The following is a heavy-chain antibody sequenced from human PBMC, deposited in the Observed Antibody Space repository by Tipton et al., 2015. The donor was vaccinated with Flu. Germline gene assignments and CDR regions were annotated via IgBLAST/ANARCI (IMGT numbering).Heavy chain of an antibody. CDR3: ARGSGSYYDYYGRDV. CDR1: GGSFSGYY. CDR2: INHSGST. Sequence: TLSLTCAVYGGSFSGYYWSWIRQPPGKGLEWIGEINHSGSTNYNPSLKSRVTISVDTSKNQFSLKLSSVTAADTAVYYCARGSGSYYDYYGRDVWGQGTTVTVSS. D-gene: IGHD1-26*01. V-gene: IGHV4-34*01. J-gene: IGHJ6*02.